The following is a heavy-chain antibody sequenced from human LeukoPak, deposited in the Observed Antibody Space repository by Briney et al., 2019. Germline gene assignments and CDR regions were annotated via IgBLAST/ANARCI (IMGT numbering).Heavy chain of an antibody. Sequence: PSETLSLTCTVSGGSISSYYWSWIRQPPGKGLEWIGYIYYSGSTNYNPSLKSRVTISVDTSKNQFSLKLSSVTAADTAVYYCARGFYFWSGKELWGQGTLATVSS. CDR2: IYYSGST. CDR1: GGSISSYY. V-gene: IGHV4-59*01. J-gene: IGHJ4*02. CDR3: ARGFYFWSGKEL. D-gene: IGHD3-3*01.